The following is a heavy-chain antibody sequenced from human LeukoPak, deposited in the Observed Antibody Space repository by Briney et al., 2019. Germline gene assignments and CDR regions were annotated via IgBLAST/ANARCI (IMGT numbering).Heavy chain of an antibody. D-gene: IGHD3-22*01. CDR1: EYSFTNYW. J-gene: IGHJ6*02. Sequence: GESLKISCQGSEYSFTNYWIGWVRQMPGKGLEWMGIIYPGDSDTRYSPSFQGQVTISADKSISTAYLQWSSLKASDTAMYYCARRPYYYDSSGPSAGGMDVWGQGTTVTVSS. CDR2: IYPGDSDT. CDR3: ARRPYYYDSSGPSAGGMDV. V-gene: IGHV5-51*01.